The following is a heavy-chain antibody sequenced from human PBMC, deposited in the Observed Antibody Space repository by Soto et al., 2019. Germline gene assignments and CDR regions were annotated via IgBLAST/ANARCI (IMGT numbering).Heavy chain of an antibody. CDR1: GYTFTGYY. CDR2: INPNSGGT. Sequence: ASVKVSCKASGYTFTGYYMHWVRQAPGQGLEWMGWINPNSGGTNYAQKFQGRVTMTRDTSISTVYMELSRLRSDDTAVYYCARDLGHPSYYYYGMDVWGQGTTVTVSS. J-gene: IGHJ6*02. V-gene: IGHV1-2*02. CDR3: ARDLGHPSYYYYGMDV.